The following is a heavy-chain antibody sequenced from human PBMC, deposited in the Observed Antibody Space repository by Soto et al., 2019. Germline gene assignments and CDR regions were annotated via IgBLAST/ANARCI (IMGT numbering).Heavy chain of an antibody. CDR1: GGSINNGDYY. Sequence: QVQLQESGPGLVKPSQTLSLTCTVSGGSINNGDYYWSWIRQPPGKGLEWIGYIYYNGNTYYNPSLKSRVTVLLDTSKNEFSLKLTSVTAADTAVYYCAREIRSVLSWFDTWGQGILVTVSS. V-gene: IGHV4-30-4*01. D-gene: IGHD2-8*01. CDR2: IYYNGNT. CDR3: AREIRSVLSWFDT. J-gene: IGHJ5*02.